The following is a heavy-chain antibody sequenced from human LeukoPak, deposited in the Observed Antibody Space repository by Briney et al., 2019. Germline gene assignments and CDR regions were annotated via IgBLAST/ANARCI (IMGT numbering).Heavy chain of an antibody. CDR1: GFTFSSYE. J-gene: IGHJ6*02. V-gene: IGHV3-48*03. CDR2: ISSSGSTI. D-gene: IGHD3-22*01. Sequence: GGSLRLSCAASGFTFSSYEMNWVRQAPGKGLEWVSYISSSGSTIYYADSVKGRFTISRDNAKNSLYLQMNSLRAEDTAVYYCARDTEPYYYDSSGYYLSDGMDVWGQGTTVTVSS. CDR3: ARDTEPYYYDSSGYYLSDGMDV.